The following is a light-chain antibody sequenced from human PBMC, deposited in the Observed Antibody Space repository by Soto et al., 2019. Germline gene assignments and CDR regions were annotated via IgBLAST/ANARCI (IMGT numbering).Light chain of an antibody. V-gene: IGLV2-8*01. CDR2: EVN. CDR1: SSDVGGYNY. J-gene: IGLJ2*01. CDR3: VLHVGCGISV. Sequence: QSVLTQPPSASGSPGQSVAISCTGTSSDVGGYNYVSWYQQHPGKAPKLMIYEVNKRPSGVPDRFSGSKSGNTASLTVSGLQAEDEADYFCVLHVGCGISVFGGGTKLTVL.